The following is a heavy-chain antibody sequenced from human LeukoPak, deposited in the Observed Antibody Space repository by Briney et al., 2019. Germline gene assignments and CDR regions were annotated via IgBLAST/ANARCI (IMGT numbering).Heavy chain of an antibody. D-gene: IGHD1-1*01. V-gene: IGHV4-34*01. CDR2: INHSGST. Sequence: SETLSLTCAVNGGSFSGYYWSWIRQPPGKGLELIGEINHSGSTNYNPSLKSRVTISVDTSKNQFSLKLSSVTAADTAVYYCARGFGAGTPPFCYYYYMDVWGKGTTVTVSS. CDR1: GGSFSGYY. CDR3: ARGFGAGTPPFCYYYYMDV. J-gene: IGHJ6*03.